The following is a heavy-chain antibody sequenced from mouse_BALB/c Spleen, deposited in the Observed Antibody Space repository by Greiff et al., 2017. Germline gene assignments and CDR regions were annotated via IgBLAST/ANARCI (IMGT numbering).Heavy chain of an antibody. Sequence: EVKVVESGGGLVKPGGSLKLSCAASGFAFSSYDMSWVRQTPEKRLEWVAYISSGGGSTYYPDTVKGRFTISRDNAKNTLYLQMSSLKSEDTAMYYCARQKYGNYAWFAYWGQGTLVTVSA. J-gene: IGHJ3*01. D-gene: IGHD2-10*02. V-gene: IGHV5-12-1*01. CDR3: ARQKYGNYAWFAY. CDR1: GFAFSSYD. CDR2: ISSGGGST.